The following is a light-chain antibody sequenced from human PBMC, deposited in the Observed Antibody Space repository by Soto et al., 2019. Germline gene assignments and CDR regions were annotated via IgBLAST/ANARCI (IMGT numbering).Light chain of an antibody. J-gene: IGLJ2*01. CDR2: TNI. CDR3: QSYDSSLSGYVI. CDR1: SSNIGAGFE. Sequence: SVLTQPPSVSAAPGQRVTISCTGSSSNIGAGFEVHWYQQLPGTAPKLLIYTNINRPSGVPDRFSGSRSGTSASLAITGLQAEDEADYYCQSYDSSLSGYVIFGGGTKVTVL. V-gene: IGLV1-40*01.